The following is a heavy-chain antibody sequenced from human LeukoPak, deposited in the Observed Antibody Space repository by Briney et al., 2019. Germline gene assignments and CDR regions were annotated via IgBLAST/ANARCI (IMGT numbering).Heavy chain of an antibody. CDR1: GFTFDDHY. CDR2: SADKANSFTT. J-gene: IGHJ4*02. V-gene: IGHV3-72*01. Sequence: GGSLRLSCAASGFTFDDHYTDWVRQGPGQGLEWVGRSADKANSFTTGYAASVTGRFTISRDESKNSVYLQMDSLKTEDTAVFYCATHRPGSGYSVYCGQGTLVTVSS. D-gene: IGHD5-12*01. CDR3: ATHRPGSGYSVY.